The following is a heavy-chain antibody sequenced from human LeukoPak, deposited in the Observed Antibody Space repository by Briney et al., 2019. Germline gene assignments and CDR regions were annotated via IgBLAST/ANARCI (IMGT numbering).Heavy chain of an antibody. Sequence: GGSLRLSCAASGFTFSSYAMSWVRQAPGKGLEWVSAISGSGGSTYYADSVKGRFTISRDNSKNTLYMQMNSLRAEDTAVYYCARDRSGTPPYDAFDIWGQGTMVTVSS. J-gene: IGHJ3*02. D-gene: IGHD1-1*01. V-gene: IGHV3-23*01. CDR3: ARDRSGTPPYDAFDI. CDR1: GFTFSSYA. CDR2: ISGSGGST.